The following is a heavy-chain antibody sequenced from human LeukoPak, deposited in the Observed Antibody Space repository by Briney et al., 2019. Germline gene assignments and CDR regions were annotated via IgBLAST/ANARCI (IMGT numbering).Heavy chain of an antibody. CDR1: GYSFTSYW. CDR2: IYPGDSNT. Sequence: LGESLKISCKGSGYSFTSYWIGWVRQMPGKGPEWMGIIYPGDSNTRYSPSFQGQVTISADKSISTAYLQWSSLKASDTAMYYCARRDSLTGYDRTTYYFDYWGQGTLVTVSS. J-gene: IGHJ4*02. D-gene: IGHD3-9*01. CDR3: ARRDSLTGYDRTTYYFDY. V-gene: IGHV5-51*01.